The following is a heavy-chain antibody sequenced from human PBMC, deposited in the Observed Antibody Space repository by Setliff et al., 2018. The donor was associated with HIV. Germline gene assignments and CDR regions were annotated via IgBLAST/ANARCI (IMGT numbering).Heavy chain of an antibody. J-gene: IGHJ6*02. CDR1: DGYISDGDYY. V-gene: IGHV4-61*08. CDR3: ARPVSKYFYGMDV. Sequence: SETLSLTCTVSDGYISDGDYYWTWIRQPPGKGLEWIGHSYYSGSPIYNSSLKSRVTISGDPSNNQLSLSLSSVTAADTAVYYCARPVSKYFYGMDVWGLGTTVTVSS. CDR2: SYYSGSP.